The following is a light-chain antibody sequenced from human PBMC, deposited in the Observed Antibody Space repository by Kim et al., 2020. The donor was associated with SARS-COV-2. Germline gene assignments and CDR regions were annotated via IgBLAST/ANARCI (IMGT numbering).Light chain of an antibody. CDR2: DTF. CDR1: QNVGSH. V-gene: IGKV3D-15*01. Sequence: EIVMTQSPATLSVSLGDRATLACRTSQNVGSHLAWYQQKPGQSPRLLISDTFTRATGIPARFSGSGSETEFSLTISSLQSEDFATYYCQQYHSWPPTFGQGTKLEI. CDR3: QQYHSWPPT. J-gene: IGKJ2*01.